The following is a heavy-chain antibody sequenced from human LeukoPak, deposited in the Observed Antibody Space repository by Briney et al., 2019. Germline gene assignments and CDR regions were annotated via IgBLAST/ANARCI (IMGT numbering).Heavy chain of an antibody. J-gene: IGHJ4*02. V-gene: IGHV4-59*11. CDR1: GGSISSHY. CDR3: ARDLLGCSGGSCYDY. Sequence: SETLSLTCTVSGGSISSHYWSWIRQPPGKGLKWIGYIYYSGSTNYNPSLKSRVTISVDTSKNQFSLKLSSVTAADTAVYYCARDLLGCSGGSCYDYWGRGTLVTVSS. CDR2: IYYSGST. D-gene: IGHD2-15*01.